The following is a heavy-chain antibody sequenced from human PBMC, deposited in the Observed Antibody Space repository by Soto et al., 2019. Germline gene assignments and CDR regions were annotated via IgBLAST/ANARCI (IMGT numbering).Heavy chain of an antibody. D-gene: IGHD4-17*01. CDR3: AHPRGYGVFDAYDI. CDR2: ISGGGAEI. Sequence: GGSLRLSCAASGFTFSTYAMSWVRQAPGKGLEWVSAISGGGAEIYYTDSVRGRFAISRDNSIDTLFLQMSHLKTEDTAVYYCAHPRGYGVFDAYDIWGQGTMVTVSS. CDR1: GFTFSTYA. V-gene: IGHV3-23*01. J-gene: IGHJ3*02.